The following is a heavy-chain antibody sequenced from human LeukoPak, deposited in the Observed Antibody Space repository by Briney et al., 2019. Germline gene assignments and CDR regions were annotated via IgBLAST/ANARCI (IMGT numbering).Heavy chain of an antibody. D-gene: IGHD2-2*01. CDR1: GYTFTDYY. V-gene: IGHV1-2*02. J-gene: IGHJ4*02. CDR2: INPNSGGT. Sequence: ASVKISCKASGYTFTDYYIHWVRQAPGQGLEWMAWINPNSGGTYYAQNFHDRITLTRDTSISTAYMELSRLRSDDTAIYYCARANALYCSSTSCLFDYWGQGTLVTVSS. CDR3: ARANALYCSSTSCLFDY.